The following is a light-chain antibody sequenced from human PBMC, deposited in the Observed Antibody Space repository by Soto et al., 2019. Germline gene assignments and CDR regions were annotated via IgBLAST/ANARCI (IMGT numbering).Light chain of an antibody. CDR3: QQYGSSPWT. Sequence: EIVLTQSPGTLSLSPGKRATLSCRASQSVSSSYLAWYQQKPGQAPRLLIYGASSRATGIPDRLSGSGSGTDFTLTISRLEPEDFAMYYCQQYGSSPWTFGQGTKVEI. CDR2: GAS. J-gene: IGKJ1*01. CDR1: QSVSSSY. V-gene: IGKV3-20*01.